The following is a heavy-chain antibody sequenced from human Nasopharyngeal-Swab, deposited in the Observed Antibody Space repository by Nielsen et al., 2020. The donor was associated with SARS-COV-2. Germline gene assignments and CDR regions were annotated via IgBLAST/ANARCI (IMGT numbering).Heavy chain of an antibody. CDR1: GASISNNNW. CDR2: IYHSGTT. CDR3: CLPRGGARFDH. V-gene: IGHV4-4*02. J-gene: IGHJ4*02. Sequence: SETLSLTCAVSGASISNNNWWTWVRQPPGPGLEWIGEIYHSGTTNYNPSLKSRVTVSVDKSKNQFSLKLTSVTAADTAVYYCCLPRGGARFDHWGQGALVTVSS. D-gene: IGHD5/OR15-5a*01.